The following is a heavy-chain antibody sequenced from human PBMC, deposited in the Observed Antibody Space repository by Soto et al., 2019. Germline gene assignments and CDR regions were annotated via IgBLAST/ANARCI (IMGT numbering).Heavy chain of an antibody. CDR1: GYTFTSYG. D-gene: IGHD1-26*01. Sequence: QVQLVQSGAEVKKPGASVKVSCKASGYTFTSYGISWVRQAPGQGLEWLGWISAYNGNTNYARNLQGRVTVTADTSTTTAYMEPRSLRSDDTAVYYCARDRGIVIVGGTIPDYWGQGTLVTVSS. CDR2: ISAYNGNT. V-gene: IGHV1-18*01. J-gene: IGHJ4*02. CDR3: ARDRGIVIVGGTIPDY.